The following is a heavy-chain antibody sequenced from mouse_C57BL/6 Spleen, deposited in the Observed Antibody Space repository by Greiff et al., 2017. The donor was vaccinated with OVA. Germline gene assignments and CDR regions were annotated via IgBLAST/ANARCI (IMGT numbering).Heavy chain of an antibody. CDR2: IDPETGGT. V-gene: IGHV1-15*01. CDR1: GYTITDYE. Sequence: QVQLQQSGAELVRPGASVTLSCKASGYTITDYEMHWVKQTPVHGLEWIGAIDPETGGTAYNQKFKGKAILTADKSSSTAYMELRSLTSEDSAVSYCTKPNMGVPFAYWGQGTLVTVSA. CDR3: TKPNMGVPFAY. D-gene: IGHD1-1*02. J-gene: IGHJ3*01.